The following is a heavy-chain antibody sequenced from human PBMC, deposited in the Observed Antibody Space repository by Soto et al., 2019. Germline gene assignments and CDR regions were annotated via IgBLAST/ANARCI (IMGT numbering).Heavy chain of an antibody. CDR2: VYATGTT. V-gene: IGHV4-4*07. Sequence: ETLSLTCNVSGGSISKFYWGWIRKTAGNGLEWMGRVYATGTTDYNPSLRSRVAMSVDISKKTFSLRLRSVTGADSGVYYCVRDGSKSLRDWFDPWGQRILVTVSS. CDR1: GGSISKFY. J-gene: IGHJ5*02. CDR3: VRDGSKSLRDWFDP.